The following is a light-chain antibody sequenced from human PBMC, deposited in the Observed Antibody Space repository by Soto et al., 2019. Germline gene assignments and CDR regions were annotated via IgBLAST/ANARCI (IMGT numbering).Light chain of an antibody. CDR2: AVT. J-gene: IGLJ2*01. V-gene: IGLV2-14*03. Sequence: QSVLTQPASVSGSPGQSITISCTGTSSDVGGYNYVSWYQQHPGKAPKLMIYAVTSRPSGVSNRFSASKSGNTASLTISGLQAEDEADYYCSSYTSITSHVIFGGGTKVTVL. CDR3: SSYTSITSHVI. CDR1: SSDVGGYNY.